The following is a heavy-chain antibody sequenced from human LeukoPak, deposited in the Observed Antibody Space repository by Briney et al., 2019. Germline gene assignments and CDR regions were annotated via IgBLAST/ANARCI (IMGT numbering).Heavy chain of an antibody. J-gene: IGHJ4*02. V-gene: IGHV3-23*01. D-gene: IGHD6-6*01. CDR2: ISGSGTGT. Sequence: GGSLRLSCAASRFTFKDYAMNWVRQAPGKGLEWVSTISGSGTGTYYADSVEGRFTISRDNSRNTLHLQMDSLRADDTAVYYCATSYSSSSGPFDSWGQGTLVTVSS. CDR1: RFTFKDYA. CDR3: ATSYSSSSGPFDS.